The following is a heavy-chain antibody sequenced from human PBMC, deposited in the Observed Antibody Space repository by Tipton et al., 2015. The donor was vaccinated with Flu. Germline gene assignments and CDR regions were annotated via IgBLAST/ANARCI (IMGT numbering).Heavy chain of an antibody. V-gene: IGHV4-38-2*02. D-gene: IGHD6-19*01. CDR2: IYHSGST. Sequence: TLSLTCTVSGYSISSGYYWGWIRQPPGKGLERIGSIYHSGSTYYNPSLKSRVTISVDTSKNQFSLKLSSVTAADTAVYYCARAGAVAGPGVFDYWGQGTLVTVSS. CDR1: GYSISSGYY. CDR3: ARAGAVAGPGVFDY. J-gene: IGHJ4*02.